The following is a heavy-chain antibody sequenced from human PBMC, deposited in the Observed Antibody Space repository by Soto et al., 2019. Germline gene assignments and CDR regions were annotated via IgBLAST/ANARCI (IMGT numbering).Heavy chain of an antibody. CDR1: GYSFTRYG. Sequence: GASVKVSCKASGYSFTRYGISWVRQAPGQGLEWMGWISAYNGNTNYAQKLQGRVTMTTDTSTSTAYMELRSLRSDDTAVYYCARKAARYVYYYGMDVWGQGTTVTVSS. CDR2: ISAYNGNT. J-gene: IGHJ6*02. V-gene: IGHV1-18*01. D-gene: IGHD6-25*01. CDR3: ARKAARYVYYYGMDV.